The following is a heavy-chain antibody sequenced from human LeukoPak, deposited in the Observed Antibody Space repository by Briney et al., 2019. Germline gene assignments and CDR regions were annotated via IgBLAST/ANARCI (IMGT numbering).Heavy chain of an antibody. CDR1: GYTFTSYG. CDR3: ARYYAGDYYFDY. V-gene: IGHV1-18*01. Sequence: ASVKVSWKASGYTFTSYGISWVRQAPGQGLEWMGWISAYNGNTNYAQKLQGRVTMTTDTSTSTAYMELRSLRSDDTAVYYCARYYAGDYYFDYWGQGTLVTVSS. J-gene: IGHJ4*02. CDR2: ISAYNGNT. D-gene: IGHD3-3*01.